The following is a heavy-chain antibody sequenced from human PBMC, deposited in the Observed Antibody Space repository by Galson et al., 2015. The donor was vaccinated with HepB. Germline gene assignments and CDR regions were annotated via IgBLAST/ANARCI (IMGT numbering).Heavy chain of an antibody. CDR2: TYYRSKWYI. Sequence: CAISEDSVSSNSAGWTWIRQSPSRGLEWLGRTYYRSKWYIDYAVSMKGRITINPDTSKNQVSLRLTSVTPEDTAVYYCSRGGLVKAARGGLAWLDPWGQGTLVTVSS. CDR3: SRGGLVKAARGGLAWLDP. V-gene: IGHV6-1*01. CDR1: EDSVSSNSAG. J-gene: IGHJ5*02. D-gene: IGHD6-6*01.